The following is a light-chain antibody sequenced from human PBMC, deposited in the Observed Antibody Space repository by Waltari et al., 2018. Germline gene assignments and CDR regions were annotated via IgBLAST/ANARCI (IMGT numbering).Light chain of an antibody. V-gene: IGKV2-30*02. CDR3: MQTTHWPRT. CDR2: KIS. CDR1: QTLVHSDGKTY. Sequence: DVVMTQSPLSLSVTLEQPASLSCKSSQTLVHSDGKTYLNWFHQRPGQSPRRLIYKISNRESGVPDRFSGSGSGTDFTLTINRVEAEDVGVYYCMQTTHWPRTFGQGTKLEIK. J-gene: IGKJ2*01.